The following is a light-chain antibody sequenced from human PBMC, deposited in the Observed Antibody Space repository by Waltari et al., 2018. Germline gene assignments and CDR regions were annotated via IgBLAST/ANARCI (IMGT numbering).Light chain of an antibody. CDR1: EAINKW. Sequence: DTQLSQFPSTLAASVGDRVTITCRAREAINKWLAWYQQKPGKAPKVLLYDAPTLQSGVPSRFSGSGSGTEFTLTIDSLQPDDFATYYCQQYNRFSPFGQGTNVEVK. V-gene: IGKV1-5*01. J-gene: IGKJ1*01. CDR3: QQYNRFSP. CDR2: DAP.